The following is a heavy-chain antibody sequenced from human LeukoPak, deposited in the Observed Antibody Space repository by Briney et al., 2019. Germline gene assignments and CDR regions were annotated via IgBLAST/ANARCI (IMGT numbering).Heavy chain of an antibody. Sequence: GGSLRLSCAASGFSFSIYFMNWVRQAPGKGLEWVSSITRTSEYIHYADTVRGRFAISRDNAKNSVYLQMNSLRAEDTAVYFCAGGGDCDYWGQGILVTVSA. CDR3: AGGGDCDY. V-gene: IGHV3-21*01. D-gene: IGHD3-16*01. J-gene: IGHJ4*02. CDR2: ITRTSEYI. CDR1: GFSFSIYF.